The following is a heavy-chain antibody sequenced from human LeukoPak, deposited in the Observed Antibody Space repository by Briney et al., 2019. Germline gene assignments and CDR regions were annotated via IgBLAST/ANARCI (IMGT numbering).Heavy chain of an antibody. J-gene: IGHJ4*02. CDR1: GFTFSNFP. CDR3: AKAAPLLYSGSYSTLDY. CDR2: ISGSGGNK. V-gene: IGHV3-23*01. Sequence: GGSLRLSCAASGFTFSNFPMSWVRQAPGKGLEWVSAISGSGGNKYYADSVKGRFTISRDNSKNTLYLQMNSLRAEDTAVYYCAKAAPLLYSGSYSTLDYWGQGTLVTVSS. D-gene: IGHD1-26*01.